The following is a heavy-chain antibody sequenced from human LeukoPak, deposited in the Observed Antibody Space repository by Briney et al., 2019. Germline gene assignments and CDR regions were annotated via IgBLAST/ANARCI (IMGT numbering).Heavy chain of an antibody. CDR3: ARDYYYGSGSYLK. Sequence: GGSLRLSCAASGFTFSSYSMNWVRQAPGKGLEWVSSISGSSSYIYYADSVKGRFTISRDNAKNSLYLQMDSLRAEDTAVYYCARDYYYGSGSYLKWGQGTLVTVSS. J-gene: IGHJ4*02. CDR2: ISGSSSYI. CDR1: GFTFSSYS. D-gene: IGHD3-10*01. V-gene: IGHV3-21*01.